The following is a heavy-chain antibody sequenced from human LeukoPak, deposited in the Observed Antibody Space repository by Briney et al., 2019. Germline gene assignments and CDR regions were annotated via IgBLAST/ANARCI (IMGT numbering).Heavy chain of an antibody. CDR3: ARGARSGSYYFFYFAY. V-gene: IGHV3-30-3*01. CDR1: GFTFSSYA. CDR2: ISHDGSNK. Sequence: GGSLRLSCAASGFTFSSYAMHWVRQAPGKGLEWVAVISHDGSNKYYADPVKGRFTISRDNSKNTLYLQMNSLRAEDTAVYYCARGARSGSYYFFYFAYWGQGTLVTVSS. D-gene: IGHD1-26*01. J-gene: IGHJ4*02.